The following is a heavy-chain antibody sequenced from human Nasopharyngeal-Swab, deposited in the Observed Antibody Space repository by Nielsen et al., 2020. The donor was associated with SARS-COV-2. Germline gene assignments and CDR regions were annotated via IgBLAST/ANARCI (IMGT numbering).Heavy chain of an antibody. Sequence: ASVKVSCKVSGYTLTELAMNWGRQAPGKGLEWMGGFDPEGGETIYAQKFQGRVTMTEDTSTDTAYMELSSLRSEDTAVYYCAFRWWRSSWYGDYWGQGTLVTVSS. V-gene: IGHV1-24*01. CDR2: FDPEGGET. D-gene: IGHD6-13*01. CDR3: AFRWWRSSWYGDY. J-gene: IGHJ4*02. CDR1: GYTLTELA.